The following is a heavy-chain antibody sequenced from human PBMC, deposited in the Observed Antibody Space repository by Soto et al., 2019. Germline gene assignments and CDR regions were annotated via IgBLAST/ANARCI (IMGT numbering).Heavy chain of an antibody. Sequence: ASVKVSCKGSGYTFTSYGISWVRQAPGQGLEWMGWISAYNGNTIYAQKFQDRVTMTTDTSTSTAYMELRSLKSDDTAVYYCARAPSHSSDWHVAHWGQGTLVTVS. J-gene: IGHJ4*02. V-gene: IGHV1-18*01. CDR2: ISAYNGNT. CDR3: ARAPSHSSDWHVAH. CDR1: GYTFTSYG. D-gene: IGHD6-19*01.